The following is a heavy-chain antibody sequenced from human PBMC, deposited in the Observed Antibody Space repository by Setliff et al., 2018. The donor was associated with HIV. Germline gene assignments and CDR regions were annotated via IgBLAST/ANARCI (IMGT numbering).Heavy chain of an antibody. J-gene: IGHJ5*02. D-gene: IGHD3-22*01. CDR2: ISYDGSDK. Sequence: PGGSLRLSCAASGFTFSIYAIHWVRQAPGKGLEWVAVISYDGSDKYYADSVEGRFTISRDNSKNTLYLQMNSLRTEDTAVYYCARGYCDTSGCLRGGDVSWGQGTLVTVSS. CDR1: GFTFSIYA. V-gene: IGHV3-30*04. CDR3: ARGYCDTSGCLRGGDVS.